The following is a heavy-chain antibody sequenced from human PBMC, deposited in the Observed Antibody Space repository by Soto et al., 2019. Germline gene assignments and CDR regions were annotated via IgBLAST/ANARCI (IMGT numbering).Heavy chain of an antibody. Sequence: PSETLSLTCTVSGGSVSSGSYYWTWIRQPPGKGLEWIGYTYSSGSTNYNPSLKSRVTISVDTSKNQFSLKLSSVTAADTAVYYCAREAAWGQGTLVTVSS. J-gene: IGHJ5*02. CDR1: GGSVSSGSYY. CDR3: AREAA. V-gene: IGHV4-61*01. CDR2: TYSSGST.